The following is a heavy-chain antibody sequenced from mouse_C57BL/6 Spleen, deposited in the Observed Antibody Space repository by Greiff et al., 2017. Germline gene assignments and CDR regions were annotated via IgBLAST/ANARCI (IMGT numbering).Heavy chain of an antibody. CDR2: INPSNGGT. D-gene: IGHD4-1*01. J-gene: IGHJ2*01. CDR3: ARWSGTPFFDY. V-gene: IGHV1-53*01. CDR1: GYTFTSYW. Sequence: QVHVKPSGTELVKPGASVKLSCKASGYTFTSYWMHWVKQRPGQGLEWIGNINPSNGGTNYNEKFKSKATLTVDKSSSTAYMQLSSLTSEDSAVYYCARWSGTPFFDYWGQGTTLTVSS.